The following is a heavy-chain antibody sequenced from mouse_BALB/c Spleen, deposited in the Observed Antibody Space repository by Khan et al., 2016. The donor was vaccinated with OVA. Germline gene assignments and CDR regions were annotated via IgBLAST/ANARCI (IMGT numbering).Heavy chain of an antibody. D-gene: IGHD1-1*01. CDR2: ISSGGSFT. V-gene: IGHV5-9-3*01. CDR1: GFTFSGYG. J-gene: IGHJ2*01. CDR3: ARSPVYYGSNYFDC. Sequence: EVELVESGGDLVKPGGSLKLSCAASGFTFSGYGMSWVRQTPEKRLEWVATISSGGSFTYYLDSVKGRFTISRDSAKNTLYLQMSSLRSEDTAMYYCARSPVYYGSNYFDCWGRGTTLTVSS.